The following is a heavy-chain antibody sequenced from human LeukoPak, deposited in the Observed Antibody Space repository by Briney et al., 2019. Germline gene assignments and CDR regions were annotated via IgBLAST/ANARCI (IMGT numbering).Heavy chain of an antibody. D-gene: IGHD1-26*01. CDR2: ISAYNGNT. CDR1: GYTFTSYG. Sequence: ASVKVSCKASGYTFTSYGISWVRQAPGQGLEWMGWISAYNGNTNYAQKFQGRVTITTDESTSTAYMELSSLRSEDTAVYYCAREWTDSGSYSRHFDYWGQGTLVTVSS. J-gene: IGHJ4*02. V-gene: IGHV1-18*01. CDR3: AREWTDSGSYSRHFDY.